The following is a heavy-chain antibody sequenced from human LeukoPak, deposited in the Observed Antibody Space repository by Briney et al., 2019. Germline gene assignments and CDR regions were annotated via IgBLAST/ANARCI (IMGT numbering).Heavy chain of an antibody. CDR2: INSDESTT. J-gene: IGHJ4*02. CDR1: RFTFSSYW. V-gene: IGHV3-74*01. CDR3: VRESGAAADY. D-gene: IGHD6-13*01. Sequence: PGGSLRLSCEASRFTFSSYWMHWVRQAPGKRLVWVSRINSDESTTNYADSVKGRFTISRDNAKNTLYLQMDSLRAEDTAVYYCVRESGAAADYWGQGTLVTVSS.